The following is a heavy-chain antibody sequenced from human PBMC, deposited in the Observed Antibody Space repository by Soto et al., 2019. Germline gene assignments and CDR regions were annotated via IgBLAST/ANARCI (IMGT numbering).Heavy chain of an antibody. CDR1: GYTFTSYG. D-gene: IGHD2-2*01. Sequence: ASVKLSCNASGYTFTSYGISLVRQAPRQGLEWMGWISAYNGNTNYAQKLQGRVTMTTDTSTSTAYMELRSLRSDDTAVYYCARDGGDIVVVPAARNWFDPWGQGTLVTVSS. J-gene: IGHJ5*02. V-gene: IGHV1-18*01. CDR3: ARDGGDIVVVPAARNWFDP. CDR2: ISAYNGNT.